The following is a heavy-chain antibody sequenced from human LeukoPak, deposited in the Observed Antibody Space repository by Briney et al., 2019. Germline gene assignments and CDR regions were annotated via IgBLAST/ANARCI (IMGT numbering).Heavy chain of an antibody. CDR3: ASAQKPADGYNDGRGSPFDY. CDR2: VHHSGST. D-gene: IGHD5-24*01. J-gene: IGHJ4*02. Sequence: SETLSLTCAVYGGSFSGYYWSWTRQPPGKGLEWIGEVHHSGSTNYNPPLTSRVTISVDTSKYQYSLKLSSVTAADTAVYYCASAQKPADGYNDGRGSPFDYWGQGTLVTVSS. V-gene: IGHV4-34*01. CDR1: GGSFSGYY.